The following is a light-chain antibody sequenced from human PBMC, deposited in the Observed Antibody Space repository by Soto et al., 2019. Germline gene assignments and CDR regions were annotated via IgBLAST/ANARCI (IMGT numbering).Light chain of an antibody. CDR2: LGS. V-gene: IGKV2-28*01. J-gene: IGKJ3*01. CDR1: QSLLHSDGYTY. Sequence: IVMTQSPPSLTVTPGEPASISCRSSQSLLHSDGYTYVDWYVQRPGQSPQLLIYLGSNRAPGVPDRLSGSGSGTDFTLKISKVESEDVGIYYCMQVLHTPFSFGPGTKVDIK. CDR3: MQVLHTPFS.